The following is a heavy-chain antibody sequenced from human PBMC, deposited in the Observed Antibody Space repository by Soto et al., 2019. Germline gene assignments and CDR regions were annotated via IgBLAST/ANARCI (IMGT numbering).Heavy chain of an antibody. J-gene: IGHJ4*02. CDR1: GYTFTSYG. V-gene: IGHV1-18*01. CDR3: ARARFIQLWLLREMDY. CDR2: ISAYNGNT. Sequence: EASVKVSCKASGYTFTSYGISWVRQAPGQGLEWMGWISAYNGNTNYAQKLQGRVTMTTDTSTSTAYMELRSLRSDDTAVYYCARARFIQLWLLREMDYWGQGTLVTVSS. D-gene: IGHD5-18*01.